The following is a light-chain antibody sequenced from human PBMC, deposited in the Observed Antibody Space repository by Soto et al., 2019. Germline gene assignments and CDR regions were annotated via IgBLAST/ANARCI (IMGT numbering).Light chain of an antibody. CDR3: PQSFT. V-gene: IGKV1-5*03. Sequence: DIQMTQSPSTLSASVGDRVTITCRASQSISSWLAWYQQKPGKAPKLLIYKASSLESGVPPRSSGSGSGTEFPLTISSLQPDDFATYYCPQSFTVGPGTKVDIK. J-gene: IGKJ3*01. CDR2: KAS. CDR1: QSISSW.